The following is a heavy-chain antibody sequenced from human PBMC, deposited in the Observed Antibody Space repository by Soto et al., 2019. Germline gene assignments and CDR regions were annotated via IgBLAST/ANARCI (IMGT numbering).Heavy chain of an antibody. D-gene: IGHD3-10*01. CDR2: ISGSGGGT. CDR3: AKEVETGSFGEFNYGMDV. V-gene: IGHV3-23*01. Sequence: GGSLRLSCAASGFTFSSYAMTWVRQAPGKGLEWVSSISGSGGGTYYADSVKGRFTISRDNSKNTLYLQMNSLRAEDTAVYYCAKEVETGSFGEFNYGMDVWGQGTTVTVSS. CDR1: GFTFSSYA. J-gene: IGHJ6*02.